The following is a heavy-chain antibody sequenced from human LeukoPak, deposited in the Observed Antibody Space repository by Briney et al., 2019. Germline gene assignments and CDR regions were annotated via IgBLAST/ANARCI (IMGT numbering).Heavy chain of an antibody. V-gene: IGHV4-59*01. J-gene: IGHJ6*03. Sequence: NPSETLSLTCTVSGGSISSYYWSWIRQPPGKGLEWVGYIFYSGSTNYNPSLKSRVTISVDTSKNQFSLKLSSVTAADTAVYYCARTPTTETTYYYYMDVWGKGTTVTVSS. D-gene: IGHD4-17*01. CDR2: IFYSGST. CDR3: ARTPTTETTYYYYMDV. CDR1: GGSISSYY.